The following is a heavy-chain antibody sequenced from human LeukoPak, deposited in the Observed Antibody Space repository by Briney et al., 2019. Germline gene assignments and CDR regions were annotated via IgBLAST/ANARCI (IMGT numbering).Heavy chain of an antibody. V-gene: IGHV3-23*01. CDR1: GFTFSAYA. CDR3: AKDPSQYCSSSTCYIDY. CDR2: IRGGGGSA. J-gene: IGHJ4*02. Sequence: GGSLRLSCTASGFTFSAYAMMWVRQAPGKGPEWVSAIRGGGGSAFYADSVKGRFTISRDNSKNTLYLQMNSLRAEDAAVYYCAKDPSQYCSSSTCYIDYWGQGTLVTVSS. D-gene: IGHD2-2*02.